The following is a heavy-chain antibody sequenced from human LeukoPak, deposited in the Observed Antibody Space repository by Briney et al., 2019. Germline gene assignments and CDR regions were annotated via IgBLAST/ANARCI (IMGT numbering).Heavy chain of an antibody. CDR2: LSAYNANT. D-gene: IGHD2-15*01. CDR1: GYSFTTYA. J-gene: IGHJ4*02. CDR3: ARDREGGCSGGSCYSDA. V-gene: IGHV1-18*01. Sequence: ASVKVSCKASGYSFTTYAISWVRQAPGHGLEWMGWLSAYNANTNYAQKFQGRVTMTTDTSTNTAYMELRSLTSDDTAVYYCARDREGGCSGGSCYSDAWGQGTLVTVSS.